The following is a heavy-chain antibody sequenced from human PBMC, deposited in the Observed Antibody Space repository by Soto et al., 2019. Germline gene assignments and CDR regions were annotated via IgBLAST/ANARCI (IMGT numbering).Heavy chain of an antibody. Sequence: PSETLSLTXAVYGGSFSAYYWAWIRQSPGKGLEWIGEIDHSGSTNFNPSLKSRVIISVDTSKNQFSLKLTSVTAADTAVYYCARTNRRRVLFDYYYYGMDVWGQGATVTVSS. CDR1: GGSFSAYY. J-gene: IGHJ6*02. CDR2: IDHSGST. D-gene: IGHD2-8*01. CDR3: ARTNRRRVLFDYYYYGMDV. V-gene: IGHV4-34*01.